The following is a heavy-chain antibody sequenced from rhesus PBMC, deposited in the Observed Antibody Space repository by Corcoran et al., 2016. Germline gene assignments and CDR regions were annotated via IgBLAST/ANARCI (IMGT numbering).Heavy chain of an antibody. J-gene: IGHJ4*01. D-gene: IGHD3-34*01. V-gene: IGHV4-106*01. CDR3: ARDLGGFDY. Sequence: QVQLQESGPGLVKPSETLSLTCAVSGGSISDDYYWSWIRQPPGKGLVWIGYIYGSGGGTNYNPSLKIRVTISIDTSKNQFSLKLSSVTAADTAVYYCARDLGGFDYWGQGVLVTVSS. CDR2: IYGSGGGT. CDR1: GGSISDDYY.